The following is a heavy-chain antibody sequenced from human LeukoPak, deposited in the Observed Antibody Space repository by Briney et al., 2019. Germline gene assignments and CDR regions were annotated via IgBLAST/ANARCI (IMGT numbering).Heavy chain of an antibody. Sequence: PLETLSLTCNVSGASISSIFYYWGWIRQPPGKGLEWIANIFHDGSSYFNPSLKSRVTISVGRSKKFFSLKLTSVTAADTSVYYCARHVLSKRSFDSWGQGILVTVSS. CDR3: ARHVLSKRSFDS. CDR1: GASISSIFYY. J-gene: IGHJ5*01. D-gene: IGHD5-24*01. CDR2: IFHDGSS. V-gene: IGHV4-39*01.